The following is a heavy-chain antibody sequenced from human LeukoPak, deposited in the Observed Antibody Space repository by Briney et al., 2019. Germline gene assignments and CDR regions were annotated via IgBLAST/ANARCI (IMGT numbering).Heavy chain of an antibody. CDR2: IIPIFGTA. J-gene: IGHJ5*02. CDR3: ARGPVEYSSSSHWFDP. Sequence: SVKVSCKASGYTFTSYAMNWVRQAPGQGLEWMGGIIPIFGTANYAQKFQGRVTITADESTSTAYMELSSLRSEDTAVYYCARGPVEYSSSSHWFDPWGQGTLVTVSS. CDR1: GYTFTSYA. V-gene: IGHV1-69*13. D-gene: IGHD6-6*01.